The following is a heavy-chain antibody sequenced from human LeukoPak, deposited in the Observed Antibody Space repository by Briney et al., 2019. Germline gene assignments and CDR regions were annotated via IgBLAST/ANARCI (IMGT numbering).Heavy chain of an antibody. V-gene: IGHV3-33*01. CDR2: IWFDKNQ. J-gene: IGHJ4*02. CDR3: ARDWSHSFGY. D-gene: IGHD3-3*01. CDR1: GFILNDYG. Sequence: GRSLRLSCAASGFILNDYGMHWVRQAPGKGLEWVADIWFDKNQHFADSVKGRFAISRDNSKNTVHLQINSLRAEDTAVYYCARDWSHSFGYWGQGILVTVSS.